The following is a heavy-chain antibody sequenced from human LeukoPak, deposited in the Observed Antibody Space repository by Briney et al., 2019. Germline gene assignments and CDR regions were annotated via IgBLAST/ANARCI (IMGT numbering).Heavy chain of an antibody. CDR3: AKVLRGGSLDY. D-gene: IGHD2-15*01. Sequence: GASVKVSCKASGYTFTSYAMHWVRQAPGQRLEWMGWINAGNGNTKYSQKFQGRVTITRDTSASTVYMELRSLRSDDTAVYYCAKVLRGGSLDYWGQGTLVTVSS. V-gene: IGHV1-3*01. J-gene: IGHJ4*02. CDR2: INAGNGNT. CDR1: GYTFTSYA.